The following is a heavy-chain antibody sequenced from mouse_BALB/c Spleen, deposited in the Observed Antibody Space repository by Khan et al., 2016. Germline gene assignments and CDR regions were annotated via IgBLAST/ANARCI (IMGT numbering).Heavy chain of an antibody. CDR1: GYTFSSYW. J-gene: IGHJ4*01. D-gene: IGHD1-2*01. CDR3: ANYGYRYYAMDY. CDR2: ILPGSGST. Sequence: QVQLQQSGAELMKPGASVKISCKATGYTFSSYWIEWVKQRPGHGLEWIGEILPGSGSTNYNEKFKGKATFTADTSSNTAYMQLSSLTSEDSAVYYCANYGYRYYAMDYWGQGTSVTVSS. V-gene: IGHV1-9*01.